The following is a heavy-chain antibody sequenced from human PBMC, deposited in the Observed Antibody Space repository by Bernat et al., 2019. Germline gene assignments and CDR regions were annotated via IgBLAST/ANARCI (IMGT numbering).Heavy chain of an antibody. CDR3: VKGVRIEVAGNFDY. D-gene: IGHD6-19*01. Sequence: EVQLLESGGGLVQPGGSLRLSCAASGFAFNSYIMSWVRLSPGTGLEWVSIISGSGGSTSYADSVKGRFTISRDNSKHTVFLQMNNLRAEDTAVYYCVKGVRIEVAGNFDYWGQGTLVTVSS. J-gene: IGHJ4*02. CDR1: GFAFNSYI. CDR2: ISGSGGST. V-gene: IGHV3-23*01.